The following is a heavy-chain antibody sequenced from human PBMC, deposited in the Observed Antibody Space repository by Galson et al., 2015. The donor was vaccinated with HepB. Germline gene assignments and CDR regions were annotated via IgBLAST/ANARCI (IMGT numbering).Heavy chain of an antibody. CDR2: IYPGDSDT. Sequence: QSGAEVKKPGESLKISCKGSGYTFTKYWIAWVRQMPGKGLEWMGIIYPGDSDTKYSPSFKGHVTMSADNSITTAYLQWSSLKASDTAMYYCARSNISGYLYWGQGTLVTVSS. D-gene: IGHD3-22*01. CDR3: ARSNISGYLY. J-gene: IGHJ4*02. CDR1: GYTFTKYW. V-gene: IGHV5-51*01.